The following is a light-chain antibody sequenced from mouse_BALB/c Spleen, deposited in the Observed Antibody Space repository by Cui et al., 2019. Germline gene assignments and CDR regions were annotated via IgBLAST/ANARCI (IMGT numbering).Light chain of an antibody. Sequence: DIMMTQSPSSMSVSLGDTVSITCHASQGISSNIGWLQQKPGKSFKGLIYHGTNLEDGVPSRFSGSGSGADYSLTISSLESEDFADYYCVQYAQFPLTFSAGTKLELK. CDR1: QGISSN. CDR3: VQYAQFPLT. CDR2: HGT. V-gene: IGKV14-100*01. J-gene: IGKJ5*01.